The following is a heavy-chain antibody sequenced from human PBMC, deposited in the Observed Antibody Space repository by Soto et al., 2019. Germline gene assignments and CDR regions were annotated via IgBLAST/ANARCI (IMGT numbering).Heavy chain of an antibody. D-gene: IGHD3-9*01. CDR1: GYSFTNYW. CDR3: TKGAGRPVQRSLDWVWAN. V-gene: IGHV5-51*01. CDR2: IYPEDSET. J-gene: IGHJ6*04. Sequence: HWEPLKISCKGSGYSFTNYWIGWMRQMPGKDLEWIGIIYPEDSETRYRPSFQGLVTISVDKSSSTAYLQWNNLQASDTSTYYYTKGAGRPVQRSLDWVWANWRKGTTVPVSS.